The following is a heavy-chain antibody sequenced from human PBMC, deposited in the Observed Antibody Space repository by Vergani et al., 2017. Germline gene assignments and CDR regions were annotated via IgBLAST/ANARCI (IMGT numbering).Heavy chain of an antibody. V-gene: IGHV3-74*03. Sequence: DVHLAESGGGFFQPGGSLRLSCSASGFSFNSYWMHWVRQVPGKGLLWVSRIKSDGSITAYADSVKGRFTISRDNSKNTLYLQMNSLRAEDTAVYYCAKDPWGYFDWPLDYFDYWGQGTLVTVSS. CDR1: GFSFNSYW. CDR3: AKDPWGYFDWPLDYFDY. D-gene: IGHD3-9*01. J-gene: IGHJ4*02. CDR2: IKSDGSIT.